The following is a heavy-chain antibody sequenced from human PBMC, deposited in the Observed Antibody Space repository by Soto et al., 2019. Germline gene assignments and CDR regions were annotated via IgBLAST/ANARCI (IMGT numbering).Heavy chain of an antibody. D-gene: IGHD3-22*01. CDR2: ISGSGRST. J-gene: IGHJ3*02. CDR3: VKDRKTMTVALIKDAFDI. Sequence: EVHLLESGGGLVQPGGSLRLSCAASGFSFSSYAMSWVRQVPGKGLEWVSSISGSGRSTYYADSVKGRFTISRDNSKNTLYLQMNRLRAEDTAVYNCVKDRKTMTVALIKDAFDIWGQGTMVTVSS. V-gene: IGHV3-23*01. CDR1: GFSFSSYA.